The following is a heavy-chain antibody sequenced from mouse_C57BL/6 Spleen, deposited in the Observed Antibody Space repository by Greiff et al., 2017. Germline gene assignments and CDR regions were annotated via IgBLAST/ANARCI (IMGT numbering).Heavy chain of an antibody. J-gene: IGHJ4*01. CDR1: GFSLTSYG. CDR2: IWSGGST. D-gene: IGHD2-10*01. Sequence: VMLVESGPGLVQPSQSLSITCTVSGFSLTSYGVHWVRQSPGKGLEWLGVIWSGGSTDYNAAFISRLSISKDNSKSQVFFKMNSLQADDTAIYYCARMNARAYPYAMDYWGQGTSVTVSS. CDR3: ARMNARAYPYAMDY. V-gene: IGHV2-2*01.